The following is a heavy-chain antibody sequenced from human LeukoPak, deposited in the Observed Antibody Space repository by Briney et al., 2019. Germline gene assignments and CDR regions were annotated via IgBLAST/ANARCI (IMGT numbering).Heavy chain of an antibody. Sequence: ASVKVSCKASGGTFSSYAISWVRQAPGQGLEWMGGIIPIFGTANYAQKFQGRVTITADESTSTAYMELSSLRSEDTAVYYCASSDPLAYYFDYWGQGTLVTVSS. CDR2: IIPIFGTA. J-gene: IGHJ4*02. V-gene: IGHV1-69*13. CDR1: GGTFSSYA. CDR3: ASSDPLAYYFDY.